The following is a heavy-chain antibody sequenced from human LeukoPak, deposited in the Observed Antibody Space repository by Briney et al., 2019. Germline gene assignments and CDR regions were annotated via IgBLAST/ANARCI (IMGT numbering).Heavy chain of an antibody. Sequence: PGRSLRLSCTTSGFAFDEFAMSWVRQPAGKGLEWVGFIRRRAYGGAAEYAASVKGRFIISRDDSKGIAYLQMNSLKTEDTAVYYCSRNGLVDFDYWGQGSRVLVSP. CDR1: GFAFDEFA. V-gene: IGHV3-49*04. CDR2: IRRRAYGGAA. CDR3: SRNGLVDFDY. J-gene: IGHJ4*02.